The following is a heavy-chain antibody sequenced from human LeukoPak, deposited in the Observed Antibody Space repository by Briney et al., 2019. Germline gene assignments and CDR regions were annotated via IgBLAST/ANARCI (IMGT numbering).Heavy chain of an antibody. J-gene: IGHJ4*02. Sequence: GSLRLSCAASGITVSSNYMNWVRQAPGKGLEWVSLIYSGGSTDYADSVKGRCTISRDDSKNTLLLQMNNLRAEDTAIYYCARAETSGPMSLHDWGQGTLVTVSS. CDR2: IYSGGST. CDR3: ARAETSGPMSLHD. CDR1: GITVSSNY. D-gene: IGHD5-12*01. V-gene: IGHV3-53*01.